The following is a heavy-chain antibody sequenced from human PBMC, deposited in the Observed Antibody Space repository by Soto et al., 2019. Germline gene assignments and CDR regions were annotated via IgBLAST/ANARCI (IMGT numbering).Heavy chain of an antibody. CDR3: ARGGTPVDY. CDR1: GYTFTNFG. V-gene: IGHV1-18*01. J-gene: IGHJ4*02. CDR2: ISAYNGNT. D-gene: IGHD3-16*01. Sequence: QVQLVQSGAEVKKPGASVKVSCKTSGYTFTNFGLSWVRQAPGQGLEWMGWISAYNGNTNYAQNFQGRVTMTTDTTTSKAYMELRGLRSDDTAVYYWARGGTPVDYWGQGTLVTVSS.